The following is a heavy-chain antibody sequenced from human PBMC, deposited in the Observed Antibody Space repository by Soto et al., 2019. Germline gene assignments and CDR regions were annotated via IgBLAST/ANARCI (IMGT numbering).Heavy chain of an antibody. V-gene: IGHV4-61*01. J-gene: IGHJ5*02. CDR1: GGSVTRTSFY. CDR2: VHYGGRT. Sequence: SETLSLTCPVSGGSVTRTSFYWSWIRQTPGKGLEWIGYVHYGGRTNYNPSLKSRVNISVDTSKNPVSLQLTSVTAADTAMYFCVRDRAFSYAYDPWGQGTLVTVSS. CDR3: VRDRAFSYAYDP. D-gene: IGHD3-16*01.